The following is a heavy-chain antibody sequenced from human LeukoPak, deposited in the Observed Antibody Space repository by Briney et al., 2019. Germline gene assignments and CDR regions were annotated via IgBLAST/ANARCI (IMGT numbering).Heavy chain of an antibody. J-gene: IGHJ4*02. CDR3: ARDLCWGCFDE. D-gene: IGHD3-10*02. V-gene: IGHV3-23*01. Sequence: GGSLRLSCAASGFTFNTYGMTWVRQAPGKGLEWVSAITSSGGSTYYGDSVKGRFTISRDNSRNTMYLQMNSLRVDDAAVYYCARDLCWGCFDEWGQGNLVTVSS. CDR2: ITSSGGST. CDR1: GFTFNTYG.